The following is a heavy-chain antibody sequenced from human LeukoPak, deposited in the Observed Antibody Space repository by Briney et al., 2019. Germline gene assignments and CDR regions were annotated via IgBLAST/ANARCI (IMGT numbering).Heavy chain of an antibody. D-gene: IGHD1-26*01. J-gene: IGHJ4*02. CDR2: IYYSGST. CDR3: ARDRQGGTDY. Sequence: SETLSLTCAVYGGSFSGYYWSWIRQHPGKGLEWIGYIYYSGSTYYNPSLKSRVTISVDTSKNQFSLKLSSVTAADTAVYYCARDRQGGTDYWGQGTLVTVSS. V-gene: IGHV4-31*11. CDR1: GGSFSGYY.